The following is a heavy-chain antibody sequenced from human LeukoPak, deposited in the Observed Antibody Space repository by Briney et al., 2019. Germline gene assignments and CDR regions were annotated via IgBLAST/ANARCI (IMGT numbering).Heavy chain of an antibody. CDR1: GFTFGDYA. V-gene: IGHV3-49*04. J-gene: IGHJ2*01. D-gene: IGHD3-10*01. CDR2: IRSKAYGGTT. CDR3: ARDQLLVRFGELLYWYFDL. Sequence: GRSLRLSCTASGFTFGDYAMSWVRQAPGKGLEWVGFIRSKAYGGTTEYAASVKGRFTISRDDSKSIAYLQMNSLRAEDTAVYYCARDQLLVRFGELLYWYFDLWGRGTLVTVS.